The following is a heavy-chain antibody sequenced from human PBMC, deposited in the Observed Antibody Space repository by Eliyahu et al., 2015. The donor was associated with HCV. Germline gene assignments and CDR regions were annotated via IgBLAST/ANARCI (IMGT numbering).Heavy chain of an antibody. D-gene: IGHD6-6*01. CDR1: GGSFSGYY. J-gene: IGHJ5*02. CDR2: INHSGST. V-gene: IGHV4-34*01. Sequence: QVQLQQWGAGLLKPSETLSLTCAAYGGSFSGYYWTWIRQPPGKGLEWIGEINHSGSTIYNSSLKSRVTISLDTSKNQFSLKLSSVTAADTAVYYCARGRGAARPGLNLDPWGQGTLVTVSS. CDR3: ARGRGAARPGLNLDP.